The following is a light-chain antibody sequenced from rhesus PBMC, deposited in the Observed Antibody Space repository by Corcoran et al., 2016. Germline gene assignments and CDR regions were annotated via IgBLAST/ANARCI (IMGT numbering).Light chain of an antibody. CDR2: EAS. Sequence: DIQMTQSPSSLSASVGDRVTITCRASQGITNDLAWSQQKPGETPTRLIYEASSLKSGIPSRFSGSGAGTDFTLTISSLQSEDFATYYCQHYYSPPYSFGQGTKVEIK. V-gene: IGKV1S17*01. CDR1: QGITND. CDR3: QHYYSPPYS. J-gene: IGKJ2*01.